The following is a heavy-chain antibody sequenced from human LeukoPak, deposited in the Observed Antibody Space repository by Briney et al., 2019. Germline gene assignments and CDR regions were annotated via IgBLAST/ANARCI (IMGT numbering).Heavy chain of an antibody. CDR3: ARVPITMVRGPTNDFDY. D-gene: IGHD3-10*01. J-gene: IGHJ4*02. V-gene: IGHV1-2*02. Sequence: ASVKVSCKASGYTFTDYYMHWVRQAPGQGPEWMGWINANSGDTNYAQKFQGRVTMTRDTSINTAYMELSRLRSDDTAVYYCARVPITMVRGPTNDFDYWGQGTLVTVSS. CDR2: INANSGDT. CDR1: GYTFTDYY.